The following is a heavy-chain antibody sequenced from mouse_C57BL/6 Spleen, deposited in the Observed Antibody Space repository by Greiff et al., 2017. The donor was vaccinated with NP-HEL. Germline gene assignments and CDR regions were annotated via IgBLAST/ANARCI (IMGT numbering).Heavy chain of an antibody. D-gene: IGHD2-14*01. CDR3: ARGDYRTPYYFDY. Sequence: VQLQQSGAELAKPGASVKLSCKASGYTFTSYWMHWVKQRPGQGLEWIGYINPSSGYTKYNQKFKDKATLTADKSSSTAYMQLSSLTYEDSAVYYCARGDYRTPYYFDYWGQGTTLTVSS. CDR2: INPSSGYT. CDR1: GYTFTSYW. V-gene: IGHV1-7*01. J-gene: IGHJ2*01.